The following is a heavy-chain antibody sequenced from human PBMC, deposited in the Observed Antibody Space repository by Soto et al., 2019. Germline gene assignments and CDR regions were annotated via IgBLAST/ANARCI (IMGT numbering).Heavy chain of an antibody. V-gene: IGHV3-21*01. J-gene: IGHJ4*02. CDR1: GFTFSSYS. CDR3: ARGECELPPGLDY. CDR2: ISSSSSYI. Sequence: EVQLVESGGGLVKPGGSLRLSCAASGFTFSSYSMNWVRQAPGKGLEWVSSISSSSSYIYYADSVKGRFTISRDNAKNSLYLQMNSLRAEDTAVYYCARGECELPPGLDYWGQGTLVTVSS. D-gene: IGHD1-26*01.